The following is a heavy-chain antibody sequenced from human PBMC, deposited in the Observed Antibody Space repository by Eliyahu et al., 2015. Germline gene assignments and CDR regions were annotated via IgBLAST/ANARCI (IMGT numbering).Heavy chain of an antibody. CDR3: ARDPGTTKRLLKLRAFDI. V-gene: IGHV3-33*01. CDR2: IWYDGSNK. CDR1: GFTFSTXG. D-gene: IGHD1-1*01. Sequence: QVQLVESGGGVVQPGXSLXLSCXASGFTFSTXGMHWVRQAPGKGLEWVAVIWYDGSNKYYVDSVKGRFTISRDNSKNTLELQMNSLRAEDTAVYFCARDPGTTKRLLKLRAFDIWGQGTMVTVSS. J-gene: IGHJ3*02.